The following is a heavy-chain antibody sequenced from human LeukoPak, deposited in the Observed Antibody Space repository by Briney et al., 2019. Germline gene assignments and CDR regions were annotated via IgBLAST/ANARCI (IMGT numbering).Heavy chain of an antibody. CDR1: GYTFTSYY. CDR3: ARASSVEMATITGIWVVDY. V-gene: IGHV1-46*01. Sequence: GASVKVSCKASGYTFTSYYMHWVRQAPGQGLEWMGIINPSGGSTSYAQKFQGRVTMTRDTSTSTVYMELSSLRSEDTAVYYCARASSVEMATITGIWVVDYWGQGTLVTVSS. D-gene: IGHD5-24*01. J-gene: IGHJ4*02. CDR2: INPSGGST.